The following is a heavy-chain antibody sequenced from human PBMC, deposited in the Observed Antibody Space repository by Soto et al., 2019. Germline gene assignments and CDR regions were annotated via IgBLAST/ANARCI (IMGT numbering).Heavy chain of an antibody. CDR1: GFIFSSYG. V-gene: IGHV3-33*01. D-gene: IGHD2-15*01. CDR3: VRDSQCSTANCYFSRYGDFAD. CDR2: IWYDGSSK. Sequence: QVQLVESGGGVVQPGRSLRLSCAASGFIFSSYGMHWVRQAPGKGLEWVALIWYDGSSKYYADSVEGRFSISRDNSNNAVFLQMNSLRAEDTAVYYCVRDSQCSTANCYFSRYGDFADWGQGTMVIVSS. J-gene: IGHJ3*01.